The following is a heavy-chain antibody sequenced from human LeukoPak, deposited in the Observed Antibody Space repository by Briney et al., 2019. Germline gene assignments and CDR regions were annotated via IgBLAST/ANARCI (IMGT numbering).Heavy chain of an antibody. CDR2: TVGSRPDT. CDR3: AKGVAMIVVSPPEI. V-gene: IGHV3-23*01. CDR1: GFTFTNYA. Sequence: HTGGSLRLSCAASGFTFTNYAMSWVRQTPGKGLEWVSATVGSRPDTYYADSVKGRFTISRDNSKNTLYLQMNSLRAEDTAVYYCAKGVAMIVVSPPEIWGQGTMVTVSS. D-gene: IGHD3-22*01. J-gene: IGHJ3*02.